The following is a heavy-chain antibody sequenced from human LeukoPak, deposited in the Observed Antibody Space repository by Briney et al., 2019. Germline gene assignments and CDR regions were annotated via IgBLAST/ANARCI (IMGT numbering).Heavy chain of an antibody. V-gene: IGHV3-23*01. D-gene: IGHD3-22*01. Sequence: SGGSLRLSCAASGFTFSSYAMSWVRQAPGKVLEWVSAISGSGVSTYYADSVKGRFTISRDNSKNTLYLQMNSLRAEDTAVYYCAKDIYDSYRVNYFDYWGQGTLVTVSS. CDR2: ISGSGVST. CDR3: AKDIYDSYRVNYFDY. J-gene: IGHJ4*02. CDR1: GFTFSSYA.